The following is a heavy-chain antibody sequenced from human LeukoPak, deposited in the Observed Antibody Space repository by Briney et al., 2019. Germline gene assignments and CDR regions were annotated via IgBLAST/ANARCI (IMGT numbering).Heavy chain of an antibody. CDR1: GFTFSNAW. CDR2: IKSKTDGGTT. J-gene: IGHJ4*02. CDR3: ARDLHPSGWSDFDY. V-gene: IGHV3-15*01. Sequence: PGGSLRLSCAASGFTFSNAWMSWVRQAPGKGLEWVGRIKSKTDGGTTDYAAPVKGRFTISRDDSKNTLYLQMNSLRAEDTAVYYCARDLHPSGWSDFDYWGQGTLVTVSS. D-gene: IGHD6-19*01.